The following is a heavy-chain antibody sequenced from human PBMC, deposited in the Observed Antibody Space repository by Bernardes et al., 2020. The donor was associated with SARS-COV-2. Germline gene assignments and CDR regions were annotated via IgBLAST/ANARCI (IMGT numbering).Heavy chain of an antibody. J-gene: IGHJ6*02. CDR3: ARSSHIFEDYYYGMDV. CDR1: GYTFTSYY. Sequence: ASVKVSCKASGYTFTSYYMHWVRQAPGQGLEWMGIINPSGGSTSYAQKFQGRVTMTRDTSTSTVYMELSSLRSEDTAVYYCARSSHIFEDYYYGMDVWGQGTTVTVSS. V-gene: IGHV1-46*03. CDR2: INPSGGST. D-gene: IGHD2-21*01.